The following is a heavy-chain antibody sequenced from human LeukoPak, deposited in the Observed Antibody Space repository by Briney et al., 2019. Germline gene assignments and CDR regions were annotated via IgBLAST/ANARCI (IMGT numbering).Heavy chain of an antibody. J-gene: IGHJ4*02. CDR1: GFTFSSYS. V-gene: IGHV3-48*01. CDR3: AREGNFDY. CDR2: ISSSSSTI. Sequence: PGGSLRLSCAASGFTFSSYSMNWVRQAPGKGLEWVSYISSSSSTIYYADSVKGRFTISRDNAKNSQYLQMNSLRAEDTAVYYCAREGNFDYWGQGTLVTVSS.